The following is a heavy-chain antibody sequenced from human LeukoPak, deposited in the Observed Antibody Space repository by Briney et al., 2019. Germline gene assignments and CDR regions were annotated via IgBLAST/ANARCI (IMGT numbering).Heavy chain of an antibody. Sequence: PSETLSLTCSVSGGAIISYYWSWIRQPAGQGPEWIGRIYPTGNTDYNPSLKTRVTMSTDLSKKQFSLRLRSVTAADTAVYYCARLKFYDSTGYSPGYYMDVWGKGTAVTVSS. J-gene: IGHJ6*03. CDR2: IYPTGNT. V-gene: IGHV4-4*07. CDR1: GGAIISYY. D-gene: IGHD3-22*01. CDR3: ARLKFYDSTGYSPGYYMDV.